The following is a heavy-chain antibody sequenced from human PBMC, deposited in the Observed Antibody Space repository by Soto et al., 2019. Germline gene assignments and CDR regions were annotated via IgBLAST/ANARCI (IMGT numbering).Heavy chain of an antibody. CDR1: GFSLSNSGVG. D-gene: IGHD2-15*01. V-gene: IGHV2-5*02. CDR2: IYWDDDE. Sequence: QITVKESGPTLVKPTQTLTLTCTFSGFSLSNSGVGVAWIRQPPGKALEWLALIYWDDDERYRPSLRSRLTITKDTSKNQVVLTMTIVDPVDTATYCCTHKGGRGAGMDVWGQGTTVTVSS. J-gene: IGHJ6*02. CDR3: THKGGRGAGMDV.